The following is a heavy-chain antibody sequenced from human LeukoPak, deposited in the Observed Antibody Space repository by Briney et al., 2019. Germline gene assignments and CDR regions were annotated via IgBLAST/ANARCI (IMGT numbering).Heavy chain of an antibody. CDR3: TTFDYAAFLI. Sequence: GGSLRLSCAASGFSFSSYEMSWVRQAPGKGLEWVGRIKSKTDGGTRDYAAPVKGRFTISRDDSKNPLYLQMNSLKTEDTAVYYCTTFDYAAFLIWGQGTMVTVSS. V-gene: IGHV3-15*01. D-gene: IGHD4/OR15-4a*01. CDR1: GFSFSSYE. J-gene: IGHJ3*02. CDR2: IKSKTDGGTR.